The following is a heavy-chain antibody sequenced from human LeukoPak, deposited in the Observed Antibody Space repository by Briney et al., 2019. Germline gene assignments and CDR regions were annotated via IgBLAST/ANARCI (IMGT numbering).Heavy chain of an antibody. CDR1: GYTFTSYY. CDR3: ARDTGYKDY. V-gene: IGHV1-46*01. CDR2: INPSGGST. J-gene: IGHJ4*02. D-gene: IGHD1-14*01. Sequence: ASVKVSCKASGYTFTSYYMHWVRQAPGQGLEWMGIINPSGGSTSYAQKLQGRVTMTTDTSTSTAYMELRSLRSDDTAVYYCARDTGYKDYWGQGTLVTVSS.